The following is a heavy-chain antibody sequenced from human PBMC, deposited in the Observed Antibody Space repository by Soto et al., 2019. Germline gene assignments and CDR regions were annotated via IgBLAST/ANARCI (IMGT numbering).Heavy chain of an antibody. D-gene: IGHD5-12*01. V-gene: IGHV3-13*01. CDR2: IGTAGDT. CDR3: ARGPLRGYSGYDYVYGDYYYYMDV. CDR1: GFTFSSYD. J-gene: IGHJ6*03. Sequence: PGGSLRLSCAASGFTFSSYDMHWVRQATGKGLEWVSAIGTAGDTYYPGSVKGRFTISRENAKNSLYLQMNSLRAGDTAVYYCARGPLRGYSGYDYVYGDYYYYMDVWGKGTTVTVSS.